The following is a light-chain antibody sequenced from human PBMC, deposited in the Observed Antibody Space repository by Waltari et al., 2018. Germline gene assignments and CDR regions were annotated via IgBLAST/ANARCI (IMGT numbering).Light chain of an antibody. CDR3: QAWDSSTGWV. CDR2: QDS. CDR1: QLGDKY. Sequence: SYELTQPPSVSVSPGQTASITCSGDQLGDKYACWYQQKPGQSPVLVIYQDSKLPSGSPERFYGSNSGNTATMTISGTQAMDEADYYCQAWDSSTGWVFGGGTKLTVL. J-gene: IGLJ3*02. V-gene: IGLV3-1*01.